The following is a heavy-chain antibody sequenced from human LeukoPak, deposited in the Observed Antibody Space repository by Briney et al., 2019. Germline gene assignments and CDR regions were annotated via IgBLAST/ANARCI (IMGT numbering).Heavy chain of an antibody. Sequence: PGGSLRLSCERSGFSFSSYWMTWVRQLPGKGPEWVANIRQDESERYFADSVKGRFTISRDNAKNSLYLQMNRLRAEDTAVYYCASSASGSAYYYYYYMDVWGKGTTVTVSS. CDR1: GFSFSSYW. V-gene: IGHV3-7*01. J-gene: IGHJ6*03. CDR3: ASSASGSAYYYYYYMDV. D-gene: IGHD6-25*01. CDR2: IRQDESER.